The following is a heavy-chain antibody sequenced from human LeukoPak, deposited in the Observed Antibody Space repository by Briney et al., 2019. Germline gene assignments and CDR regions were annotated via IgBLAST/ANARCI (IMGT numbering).Heavy chain of an antibody. Sequence: ASVKVSCKASGYTFSTYGITWARQAPGQGLEWMGLIGSHNGNTNSAQKFQGRVTMTTDTSTSTAFMELSSLRPDDTAVYYCARAGATVTRFSDYWGQGTLVTVSS. CDR2: IGSHNGNT. CDR3: ARAGATVTRFSDY. CDR1: GYTFSTYG. D-gene: IGHD4-17*01. V-gene: IGHV1-18*01. J-gene: IGHJ4*02.